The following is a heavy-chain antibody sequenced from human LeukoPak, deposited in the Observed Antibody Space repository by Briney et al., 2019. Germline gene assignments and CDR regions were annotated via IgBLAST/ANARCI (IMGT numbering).Heavy chain of an antibody. Sequence: PGGSLRLSCAACGFTLSSFAMHWLRPAPGKGLVGVAVISYDATNNYYADSEKGRFTISRDNSKNSLYLQMNSRRAEDTAVYYCARGVGISHGALDYWGQGTLVTVSS. D-gene: IGHD1-14*01. J-gene: IGHJ4*02. V-gene: IGHV3-30*04. CDR3: ARGVGISHGALDY. CDR2: ISYDATNN. CDR1: GFTLSSFA.